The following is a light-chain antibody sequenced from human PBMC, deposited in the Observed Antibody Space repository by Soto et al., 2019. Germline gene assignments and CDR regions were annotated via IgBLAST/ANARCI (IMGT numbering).Light chain of an antibody. J-gene: IGKJ1*01. CDR3: QQDGSYPRT. CDR2: GAS. V-gene: IGKV3-20*01. Sequence: DIVLTQSPGTLSLSPGERATLSCRASQSVSSSYLAWYQQRPGQAPRLLIYGASSRATGIPDRFSGSGSGTDFTLTISSLEPEDFAVYYCQQDGSYPRTFGQGTKVEIK. CDR1: QSVSSSY.